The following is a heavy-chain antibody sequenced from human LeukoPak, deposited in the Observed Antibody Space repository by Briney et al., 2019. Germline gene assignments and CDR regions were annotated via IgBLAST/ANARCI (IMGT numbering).Heavy chain of an antibody. CDR1: GFTFSSYA. V-gene: IGHV3-7*03. CDR3: ATEGTASGWFDY. CDR2: IKQDGSEK. J-gene: IGHJ4*02. D-gene: IGHD6-19*01. Sequence: SGGSLRLSCAASGFTFSSYAMSWVRQAPGKGLEWVANIKQDGSEKYYVDSVKGRFTISRDNAKNSLYLQMNSLRAEDTAVYYCATEGTASGWFDYWGQGTLVTVSS.